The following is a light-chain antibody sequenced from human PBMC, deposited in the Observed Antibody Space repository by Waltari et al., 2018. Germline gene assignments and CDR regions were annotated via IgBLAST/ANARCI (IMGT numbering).Light chain of an antibody. CDR1: SSDVGGSNY. Sequence: QSALTQLRSVSGSPGQSVTISCTGTSSDVGGSNYVSWYQQHPDKAPKLMISDVTKQPSGVPDRFSGSKSGITASLTISGLQAEDEAEYYGCSYVSTSVLFVGGTKLTVL. J-gene: IGLJ2*01. CDR3: CSYVSTSVL. CDR2: DVT. V-gene: IGLV2-11*01.